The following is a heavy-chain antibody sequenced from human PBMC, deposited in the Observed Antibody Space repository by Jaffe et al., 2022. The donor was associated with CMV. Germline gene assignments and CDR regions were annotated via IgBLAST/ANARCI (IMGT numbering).Heavy chain of an antibody. J-gene: IGHJ4*02. V-gene: IGHV1-18*04. D-gene: IGHD4-17*01. CDR2: ISAYNGNT. Sequence: QVQLVQSGAEVKKPGASVKVSCKASGYTFTSYGISWVRQAPGQGLEWMGWISAYNGNTNYAQKLQGRVTMTTDTSTSTAYMELRSLRSDDTAVYYCARELLRSPSATVTTLMPLYYWGQGTLVTVSS. CDR3: ARELLRSPSATVTTLMPLYY. CDR1: GYTFTSYG.